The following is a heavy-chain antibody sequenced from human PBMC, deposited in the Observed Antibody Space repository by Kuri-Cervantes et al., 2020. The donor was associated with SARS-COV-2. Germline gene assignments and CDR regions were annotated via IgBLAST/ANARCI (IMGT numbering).Heavy chain of an antibody. CDR1: GGSISNYY. Sequence: GSLRLSCTVSGGSISNYYWSWIRQAPGKGLEWIGYIYYSGSTNYNPSLKSRVTISVDTSKNQFSLKLSSVTAADTAVYYCARLTVYYGSGSYLSDYYYYYYMDVWGKGTTVTVSS. J-gene: IGHJ6*03. CDR3: ARLTVYYGSGSYLSDYYYYYYMDV. CDR2: IYYSGST. D-gene: IGHD3-10*01. V-gene: IGHV4-59*08.